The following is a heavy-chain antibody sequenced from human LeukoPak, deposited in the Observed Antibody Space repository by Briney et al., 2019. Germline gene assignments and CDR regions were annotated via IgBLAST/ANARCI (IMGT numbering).Heavy chain of an antibody. V-gene: IGHV4-39*07. J-gene: IGHJ4*02. D-gene: IGHD3-22*01. CDR2: IYYSGST. CDR3: ARDLHYYDTMQFDY. CDR1: GGSISSSSYF. Sequence: SETLSLTCTVSGGSISSSSYFWGRIRQPPGKGLEWIGNIYYSGSTYYNPSLKSRVTISVDTSKNQFSLKLSSVTAADTAMYYCARDLHYYDTMQFDYWGQGTLVTVSS.